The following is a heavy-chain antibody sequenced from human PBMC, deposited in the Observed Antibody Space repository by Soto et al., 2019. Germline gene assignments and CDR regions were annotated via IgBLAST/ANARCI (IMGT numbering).Heavy chain of an antibody. V-gene: IGHV4-34*01. D-gene: IGHD4-17*01. CDR2: INHSGST. CDR1: GGSFSDYY. CDR3: AMSYGDYDGYYGMDV. Sequence: SETLSLTCAVYGGSFSDYYWSWIRQPPGKGLEWIGEINHSGSTNYNPSLKSRVTISVDTSKNQFSLKLSSVTAADTAVYYCAMSYGDYDGYYGMDVWGQGTTVTVSS. J-gene: IGHJ6*02.